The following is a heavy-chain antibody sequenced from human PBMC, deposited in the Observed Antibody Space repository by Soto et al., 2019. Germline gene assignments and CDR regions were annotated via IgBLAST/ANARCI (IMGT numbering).Heavy chain of an antibody. CDR2: INAGNDNI. Sequence: QVQLVQSGAEVKKPGASVKVSCKASGYTFTRYTMYWVCQAPGQRLECMGWINAGNDNIKYSQKFQGRVTITTDTSASTAYMDLTSLRSEDTAVYYCAIFGGSVSGWGQGTLVTVSS. V-gene: IGHV1-3*01. CDR1: GYTFTRYT. D-gene: IGHD3-10*01. CDR3: AIFGGSVSG. J-gene: IGHJ4*02.